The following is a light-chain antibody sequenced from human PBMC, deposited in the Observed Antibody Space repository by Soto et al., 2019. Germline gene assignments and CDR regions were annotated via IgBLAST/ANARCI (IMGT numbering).Light chain of an antibody. V-gene: IGLV2-11*01. CDR3: SSYTNINTRACV. CDR2: HVG. J-gene: IGLJ1*01. CDR1: SSDVGGYEY. Sequence: QSALTQPRSVSGSPGQSVTISCSGTSSDVGGYEYVSWYQQHPGKAPRLLIYHVGQRPSGVPDRFSGSKSGTTASLTISGLQAEDEAEYYCSSYTNINTRACVFGTGTKV.